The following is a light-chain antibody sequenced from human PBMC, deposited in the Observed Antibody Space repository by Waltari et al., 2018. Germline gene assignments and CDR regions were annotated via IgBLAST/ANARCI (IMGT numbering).Light chain of an antibody. CDR3: QQSYDNPLT. Sequence: DIQMTQSPSSLSASVGDRVTITCRASQSISTSVNWYQQKPGKAPRLLVYASAGLQSGVPSKFSSGGFGTNFTLTITSLEPEDFATYYCQQSYDNPLTFGGGTRVESK. V-gene: IGKV1-39*01. CDR2: ASA. J-gene: IGKJ4*01. CDR1: QSISTS.